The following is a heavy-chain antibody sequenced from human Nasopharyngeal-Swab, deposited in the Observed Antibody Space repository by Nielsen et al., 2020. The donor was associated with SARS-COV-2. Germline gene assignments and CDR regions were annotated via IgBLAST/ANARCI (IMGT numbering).Heavy chain of an antibody. J-gene: IGHJ6*02. CDR3: ARVTVTTAPYYYYGMDV. Sequence: ASVQVSCKASGYTFTSYYMHWVRQAPAQGLEWMGIINPSGGSTSYAQKFQGRVTMTRDTSTSTVYMELSSLRSEDTAVYYCARVTVTTAPYYYYGMDVWGQGTTVTVSS. D-gene: IGHD4-17*01. CDR1: GYTFTSYY. V-gene: IGHV1-46*01. CDR2: INPSGGST.